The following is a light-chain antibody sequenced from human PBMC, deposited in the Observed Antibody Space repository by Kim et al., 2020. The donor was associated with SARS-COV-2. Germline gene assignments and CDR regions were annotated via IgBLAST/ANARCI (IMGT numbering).Light chain of an antibody. J-gene: IGLJ3*02. V-gene: IGLV3-1*01. CDR2: EDN. CDR1: KLGNRY. Sequence: SYELTQPPSVSVSPGQTANIACSGDKLGNRYASWYQQMSGQSPVLVIYEDNKRPSGIPDRSPGSNSGTTATLTISETQSVDESDYYCQAWDGSSWVFGGG. CDR3: QAWDGSSWV.